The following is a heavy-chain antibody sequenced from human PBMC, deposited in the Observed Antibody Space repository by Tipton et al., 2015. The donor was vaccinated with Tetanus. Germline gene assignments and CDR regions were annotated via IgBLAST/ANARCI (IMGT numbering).Heavy chain of an antibody. D-gene: IGHD6-19*01. V-gene: IGHV1-18*01. Sequence: QVQLVQSGAEMKKPGSSVKVSCKASGGTFSAYGINWVRQAPGQGLEWMGWDSGYSGNTIYARKVQGRVTMTTDTSTNTAYLELRSLRSDDTAVYFCARLVKQWLVPEDYWGQGTLVTVS. J-gene: IGHJ4*02. CDR3: ARLVKQWLVPEDY. CDR1: GGTFSAYG. CDR2: DSGYSGNT.